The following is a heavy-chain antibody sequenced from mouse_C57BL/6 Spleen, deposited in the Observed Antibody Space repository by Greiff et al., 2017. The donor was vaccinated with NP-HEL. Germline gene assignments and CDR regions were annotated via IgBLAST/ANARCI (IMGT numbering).Heavy chain of an antibody. J-gene: IGHJ2*01. D-gene: IGHD1-1*01. CDR2: ISSGSSTI. CDR3: ARQTVVATSYYFDY. CDR1: GFTFSDYG. V-gene: IGHV5-17*01. Sequence: EVKVVESGGGLVKPGGSLKLSCAASGFTFSDYGMHWVRQAPEKGLEWVAYISSGSSTIYYADTVKGRFTISRDNAKNTLFLQMTSLRSEDTAMYYCARQTVVATSYYFDYWGQGTTLTVSS.